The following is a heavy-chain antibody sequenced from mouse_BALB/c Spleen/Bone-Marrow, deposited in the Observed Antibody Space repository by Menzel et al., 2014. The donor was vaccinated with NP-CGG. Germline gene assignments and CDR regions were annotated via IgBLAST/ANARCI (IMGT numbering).Heavy chain of an antibody. Sequence: SGAELVKPGASVKMSCKASGYTFTSYNMHWVKQTPGQGLEWIGATYPGNGDTPYNQKFKGKATLTADKSSSTAYMQLSSLTSEDSAVYYCARDGLLSDYWVQGTTLTVSS. V-gene: IGHV1-12*01. D-gene: IGHD2-3*01. CDR3: ARDGLLSDY. CDR2: TYPGNGDT. J-gene: IGHJ2*01. CDR1: GYTFTSYN.